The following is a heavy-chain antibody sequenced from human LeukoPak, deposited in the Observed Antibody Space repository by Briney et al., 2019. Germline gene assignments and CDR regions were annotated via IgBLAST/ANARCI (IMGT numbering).Heavy chain of an antibody. CDR1: GGTFSYA. J-gene: IGHJ4*02. D-gene: IGHD3-22*01. CDR2: IIPIFGTA. CDR3: ARDKGGRYDSRAHDAPFDY. Sequence: SVKVSCKVSGGTFSYAISWVRQAPGQGLEWMGGIIPIFGTANYAQKFQGRVTITTDESTSTAYMELSSLRSEDTAVYYCARDKGGRYDSRAHDAPFDYWGQGTLVTVSS. V-gene: IGHV1-69*05.